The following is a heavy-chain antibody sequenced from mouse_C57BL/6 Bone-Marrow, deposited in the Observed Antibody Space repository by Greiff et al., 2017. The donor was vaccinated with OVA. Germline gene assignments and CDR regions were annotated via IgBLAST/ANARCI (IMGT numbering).Heavy chain of an antibody. CDR3: ARDGYYLSNTMDY. CDR2: ISYSGST. Sequence: EVQLVESGPGLAKPSQTLSLSCSVTGYSITSDYWNWIRKFPGNKLEYMGYISYSGSTYYNPSLISRISITRDTSTNQYSLPLHSVTTEDTATYYCARDGYYLSNTMDYWGQGTSLTVSS. V-gene: IGHV3-8*01. CDR1: GYSITSDY. J-gene: IGHJ4*01. D-gene: IGHD2-3*01.